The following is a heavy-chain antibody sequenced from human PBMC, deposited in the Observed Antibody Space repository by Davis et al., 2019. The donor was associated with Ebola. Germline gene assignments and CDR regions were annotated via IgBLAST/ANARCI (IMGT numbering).Heavy chain of an antibody. CDR1: GGSVSSGSYY. CDR2: IYYSGST. CDR3: ARGRGYNWFDP. V-gene: IGHV4-61*01. J-gene: IGHJ5*02. Sequence: MPSETLSLTCTVSGGSVSSGSYYWSWIRQPPGKGLEWIGYIYYSGSTNYNPSLKSRVTISVDTSKNQFSLKLSSVTAADTAVYYCARGRGYNWFDPWGQGTLVTVSS.